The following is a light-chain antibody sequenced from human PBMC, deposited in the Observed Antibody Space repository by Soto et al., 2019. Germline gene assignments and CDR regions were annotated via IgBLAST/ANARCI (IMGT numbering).Light chain of an antibody. CDR2: GAS. CDR3: QQYNNWPRT. Sequence: EIVMTQSPATLSVSPVERATLSCRASQSVSSNLAWYQQKPGQAPRLLIYGASTRATGIPARFSGSGSGTEFTLAISSLQSEDFAVYYCQQYNNWPRTFGKGTKVDI. J-gene: IGKJ1*01. CDR1: QSVSSN. V-gene: IGKV3-15*01.